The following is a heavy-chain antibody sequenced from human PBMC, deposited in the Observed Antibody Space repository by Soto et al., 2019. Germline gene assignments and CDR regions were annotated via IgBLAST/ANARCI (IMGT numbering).Heavy chain of an antibody. CDR2: ISGYNGNT. CDR1: GYTFTSYG. J-gene: IGHJ4*02. CDR3: ARDGIAARPTPDY. V-gene: IGHV1-18*01. Sequence: GASVKVCGKASGYTFTSYGINWVRQAPGQGLEWMGWISGYNGNTMYAQKFQGRVTMTTDTSTSTVYMELRSLRSDDTAFYYCARDGIAARPTPDYWGQGTLVTVSS. D-gene: IGHD6-6*01.